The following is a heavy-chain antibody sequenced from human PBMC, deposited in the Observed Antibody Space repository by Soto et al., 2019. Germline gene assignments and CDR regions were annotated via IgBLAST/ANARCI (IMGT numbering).Heavy chain of an antibody. CDR2: IIPILGIA. Sequence: QVQLVQSGAEVKKPGSSVKVSCKASGGTFSSYTISWVRQAPGQGLEWMGRIIPILGIANYAQKFQGRVTLTADKSTSTAYMELSSLRSEDTAVYYCARANDIVVVPAALDYWGQGTLVTVSS. V-gene: IGHV1-69*02. D-gene: IGHD2-2*01. CDR3: ARANDIVVVPAALDY. CDR1: GGTFSSYT. J-gene: IGHJ4*02.